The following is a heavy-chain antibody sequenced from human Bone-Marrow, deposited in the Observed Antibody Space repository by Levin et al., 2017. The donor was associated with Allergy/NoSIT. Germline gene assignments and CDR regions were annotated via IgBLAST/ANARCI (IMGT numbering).Heavy chain of an antibody. D-gene: IGHD3-3*01. CDR3: AHTLTIFGVLVGVI. CDR2: IYWDDDK. Sequence: SGPTLVKPTQTLTLTCTFSGFSLNTSGVSMGWIRQPPGKALEWLASIYWDDDKNYSPSLNSRLTITKDTSKNQVVLTMTNMDPVDTATYFCAHTLTIFGVLVGVIWGQGILVTVSS. V-gene: IGHV2-5*02. CDR1: GFSLNTSGVS. J-gene: IGHJ4*02.